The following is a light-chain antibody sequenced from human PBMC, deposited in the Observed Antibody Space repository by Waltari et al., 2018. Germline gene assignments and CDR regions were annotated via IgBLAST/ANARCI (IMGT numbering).Light chain of an antibody. CDR1: SSDVGNYKR. V-gene: IGLV2-23*02. J-gene: IGLJ2*01. Sequence: QSALTQPASVSGSPGQSITISCTGTSSDVGNYKRVSWYQQHPGKAPKLMIYAVSKRPSGVSDRVSGSKSGDMASLTISGLQPEDEAEYFCSSYAGSSEGVFGGGTKVTVL. CDR3: SSYAGSSEGV. CDR2: AVS.